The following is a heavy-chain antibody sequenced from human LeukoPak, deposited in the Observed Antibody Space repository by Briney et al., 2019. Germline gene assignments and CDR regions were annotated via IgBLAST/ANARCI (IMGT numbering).Heavy chain of an antibody. V-gene: IGHV3-30-3*01. CDR2: ISYDGSNK. Sequence: GGSLRLSCAASGFTFSSYAMHWVRQAPGKGLEWVAVISYDGSNKYYADSVKGRFTISRDNSKNTLYLQMNSLRAEDTAVYYCATGGTYQGGYWGQGTLVTVSS. J-gene: IGHJ4*02. CDR3: ATGGTYQGGY. CDR1: GFTFSSYA. D-gene: IGHD3-16*01.